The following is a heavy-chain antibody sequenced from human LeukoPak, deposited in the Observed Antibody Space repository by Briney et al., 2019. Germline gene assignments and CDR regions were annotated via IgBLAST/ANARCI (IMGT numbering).Heavy chain of an antibody. CDR1: GGSISSGGHS. CDR3: ARDEGY. J-gene: IGHJ4*02. Sequence: PSQTLSLTCTVSGGSISSGGHSWSWIRQPPGKGLEWIGYIYHSGSGSTYYNPSLKSRVTISIDKSKNQFSLKLNSVTAADTAVYYCARDEGYRGQGTLVTVSS. CDR2: IYHSGSGST. V-gene: IGHV4-30-2*01.